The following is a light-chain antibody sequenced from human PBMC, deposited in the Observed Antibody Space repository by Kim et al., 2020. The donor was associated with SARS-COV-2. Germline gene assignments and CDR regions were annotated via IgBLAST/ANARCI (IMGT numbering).Light chain of an antibody. CDR2: DND. CDR1: SADIGDNY. J-gene: IGLJ2*01. Sequence: GQKVTISCSGSSADIGDNYVSWYQQRPGTAPKLLIYDNDERPSGIPDRFSGSKSGTSATLGITGLQTGDEADYYCGTWDSSLSVVVLGGGTQLTVL. V-gene: IGLV1-51*01. CDR3: GTWDSSLSVVV.